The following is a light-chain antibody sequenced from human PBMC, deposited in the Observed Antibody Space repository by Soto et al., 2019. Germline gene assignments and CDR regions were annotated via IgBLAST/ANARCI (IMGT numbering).Light chain of an antibody. CDR1: QGISSW. Sequence: DIRMTDVPASGVAPVGRSISITCLASQGISSWLAWYQQKPGKAPKLLIYAASSLQSGVPSRFSGRGYGTDVIRISTSLPPEDAATYYCEQYYSSPRTLGGGTKVDIK. J-gene: IGKJ4*01. CDR3: EQYYSSPRT. CDR2: AAS. V-gene: IGKV1-12*01.